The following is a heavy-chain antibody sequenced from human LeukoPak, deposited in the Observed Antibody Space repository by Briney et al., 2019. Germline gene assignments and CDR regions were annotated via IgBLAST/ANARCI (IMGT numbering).Heavy chain of an antibody. J-gene: IGHJ4*02. D-gene: IGHD5-24*01. CDR3: ARHGGYNPFDY. CDR2: IYYSGST. CDR1: GGSISSYY. Sequence: SETLSLTCTVSGGSISSYYWGWIRQPPGKGLEWIGSIYYSGSTYYNPSLKSRVTMSVDTSKNQFSLKLSSVTAADTAVYYCARHGGYNPFDYWGQGTLVTVSS. V-gene: IGHV4-39*01.